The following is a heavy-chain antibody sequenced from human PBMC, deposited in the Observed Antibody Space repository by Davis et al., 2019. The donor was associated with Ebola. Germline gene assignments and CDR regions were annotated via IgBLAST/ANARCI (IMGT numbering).Heavy chain of an antibody. D-gene: IGHD4-11*01. CDR1: GDSISSSHW. J-gene: IGHJ4*01. Sequence: PSETLSLTCAVSGDSISSSHWCAWLRPPPGSLPEWIGEMYHTASINDNPSLKSRVTISVYKSKNQFSLHLAAVTAADTAVYYCARGDYNNHMDDWGQGTMVTVSS. CDR3: ARGDYNNHMDD. CDR2: MYHTASI. V-gene: IGHV4-4*02.